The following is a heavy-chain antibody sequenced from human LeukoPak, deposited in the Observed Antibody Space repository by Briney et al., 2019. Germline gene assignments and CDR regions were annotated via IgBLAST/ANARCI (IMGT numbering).Heavy chain of an antibody. D-gene: IGHD3-3*01. CDR1: GFTFSSYA. J-gene: IGHJ4*02. Sequence: GGSLRLSCAASGFTFSSYAMHWVRQAPGKGLEWVAVISYDGSNKYYADSVKGRFTISRDNSKNTLYLQMNSLRAEDTAVYYCARDFQLYYDFWSGSLDYWGQGTLVTGSS. CDR3: ARDFQLYYDFWSGSLDY. V-gene: IGHV3-30*01. CDR2: ISYDGSNK.